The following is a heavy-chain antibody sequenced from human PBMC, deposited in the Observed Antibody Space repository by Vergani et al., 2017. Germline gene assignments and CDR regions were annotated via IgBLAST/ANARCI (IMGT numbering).Heavy chain of an antibody. CDR1: GGSFTSYH. CDR3: ARVYTETNGHLYYCYYLDV. V-gene: IGHV4-34*01. Sequence: QVQLQQWGGGLLKPSETLSLTCVVNGGSFTSYHWTWIRQSPGEGLEWVGDIDHTGRPDYNPSLKSRLTMSGDKSRNQFSLTLNSVTATDTAIYFCARVYTETNGHLYYCYYLDVWGQGTAVTVS. D-gene: IGHD2-8*01. CDR2: IDHTGRP. J-gene: IGHJ6*03.